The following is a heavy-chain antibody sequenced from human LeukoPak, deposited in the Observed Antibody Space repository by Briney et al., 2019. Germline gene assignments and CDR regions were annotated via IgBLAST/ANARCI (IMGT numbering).Heavy chain of an antibody. CDR2: INPNSGGT. D-gene: IGHD6-13*01. V-gene: IGHV1-2*02. J-gene: IGHJ4*02. CDR1: GYTFTGYY. CDR3: ARGEGIAAAVYFDY. Sequence: ASVKVSYKASGYTFTGYYMHWVRQAPGQGLEWMGWINPNSGGTNYAQKFQGRVTMTRDTSISTAYMELSRLRSDDTAVYYCARGEGIAAAVYFDYWGQGTLVTVSS.